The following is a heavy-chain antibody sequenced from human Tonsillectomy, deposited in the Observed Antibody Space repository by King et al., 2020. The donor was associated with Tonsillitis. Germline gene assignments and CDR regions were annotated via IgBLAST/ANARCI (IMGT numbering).Heavy chain of an antibody. CDR2: IYHSGST. Sequence: VQLQESGPGLVKPSETLSLTCAVSGYSISSGYYWGWIRQPPGKGLEWIGSIYHSGSTYYNPSLKSRVTISVATSKNQFSLKLSSVTAADTAVYYCARFWYSSTSCYPDYWGQGTLVTVSS. V-gene: IGHV4-38-2*01. J-gene: IGHJ4*02. CDR3: ARFWYSSTSCYPDY. D-gene: IGHD2-2*01. CDR1: GYSISSGYY.